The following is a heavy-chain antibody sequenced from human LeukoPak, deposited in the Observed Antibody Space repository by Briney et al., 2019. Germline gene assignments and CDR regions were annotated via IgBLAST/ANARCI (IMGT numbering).Heavy chain of an antibody. Sequence: ASVKVSCKASGYTFISYGISWVRQAPGQGLEWMGWVNSYNGNTKSAQKVQGRVTMTTDTSTSTAYMELRSLRYDDTAVYYCARDQFEIAAAGNWFDPWGQGTLVTVSS. CDR1: GYTFISYG. V-gene: IGHV1-18*01. D-gene: IGHD6-13*01. J-gene: IGHJ5*02. CDR3: ARDQFEIAAAGNWFDP. CDR2: VNSYNGNT.